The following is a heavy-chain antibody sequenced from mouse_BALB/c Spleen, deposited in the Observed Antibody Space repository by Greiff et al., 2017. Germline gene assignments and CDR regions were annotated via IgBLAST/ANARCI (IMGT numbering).Heavy chain of an antibody. CDR3: ARASGYAMDY. CDR1: GYSITSDYA. V-gene: IGHV3-2*02. J-gene: IGHJ4*01. Sequence: EVQLVESGPGLVKPSQSLSLTCTVTGYSITSDYAWNWIRQFPGNKLEWMGYISYSGSTSYNPSLKSRISITRDTSKNQFFLQLNSVTTEDTATYYCARASGYAMDYWGQGTSVTVSS. CDR2: ISYSGST. D-gene: IGHD3-1*01.